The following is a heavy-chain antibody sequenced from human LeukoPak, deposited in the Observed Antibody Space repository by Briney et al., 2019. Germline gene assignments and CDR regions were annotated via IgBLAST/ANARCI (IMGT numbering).Heavy chain of an antibody. CDR2: INHSGST. CDR1: GGSFSGYY. J-gene: IGHJ4*02. D-gene: IGHD3-22*01. CDR3: ARKRYYYDTLDY. Sequence: QPSETLSLTGAVYGGSFSGYYWSWNRQPPGKGLEWIGEINHSGSTNYNPSLKSRVTISVDTSKNQFSLKLSSVTAADTAVYYCARKRYYYDTLDYWGQGTLVTVSS. V-gene: IGHV4-34*01.